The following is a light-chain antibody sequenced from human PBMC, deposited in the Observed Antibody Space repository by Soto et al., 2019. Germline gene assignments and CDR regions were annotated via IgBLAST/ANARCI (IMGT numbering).Light chain of an antibody. CDR2: HAS. CDR1: QSISNW. V-gene: IGKV1-5*01. CDR3: QPYNSYS. Sequence: DIQMTQYPSSLSASVGDRVTITCRASQSISNWLAWYPQKPGTAPKVLIYHASNLQSGVPSRFSGSGSGTEFTLTISSLQPDDFATYSCQPYNSYSFGQRTKVDI. J-gene: IGKJ1*01.